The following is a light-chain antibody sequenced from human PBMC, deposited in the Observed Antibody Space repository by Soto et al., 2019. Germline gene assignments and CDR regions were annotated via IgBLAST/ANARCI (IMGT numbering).Light chain of an antibody. Sequence: EIVMTQSPATLSVSPGERATLSCRASQSVSSNLAWYQQKPGQAPRLLIYGASTRATGIPARFSGSGSGTEFTLTISSLQSEYFAVSYCQQYNNWPPLTFGGGTKV. CDR3: QQYNNWPPLT. CDR2: GAS. J-gene: IGKJ4*01. V-gene: IGKV3-15*01. CDR1: QSVSSN.